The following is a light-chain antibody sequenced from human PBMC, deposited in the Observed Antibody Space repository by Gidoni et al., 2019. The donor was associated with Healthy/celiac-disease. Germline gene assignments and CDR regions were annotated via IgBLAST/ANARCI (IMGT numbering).Light chain of an antibody. J-gene: IGKJ1*01. CDR3: QQRYSTTWT. CDR1: QCISSY. Sequence: DIQITHSPPSLSASVGDRVTITCRASQCISSYLTWYQQKPGKVPKLLIYGEANWQRGGPSRMSGSGGGTDVTLTISSMQPEDVATYYCQQRYSTTWTFGQGTKVEIK. V-gene: IGKV1-39*01. CDR2: GEA.